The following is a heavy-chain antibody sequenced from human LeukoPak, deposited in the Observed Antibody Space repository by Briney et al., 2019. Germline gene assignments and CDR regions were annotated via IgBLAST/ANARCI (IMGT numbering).Heavy chain of an antibody. CDR1: GFTFDDYA. V-gene: IGHV3-9*01. CDR3: AKDLGPGSMATSPGFDY. Sequence: PGGSLRLSCAASGFTFDDYAMHWVRQAPGKDLEWVSGISWNSGSIGYADSVKGRFTISRDNAKTSLYLQMNSLRAEDTALYYCAKDLGPGSMATSPGFDYWGQGTLVTVSS. J-gene: IGHJ4*02. CDR2: ISWNSGSI. D-gene: IGHD5-24*01.